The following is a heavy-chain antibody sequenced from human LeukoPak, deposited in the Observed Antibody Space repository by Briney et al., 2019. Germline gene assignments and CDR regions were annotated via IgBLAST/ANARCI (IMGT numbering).Heavy chain of an antibody. J-gene: IGHJ4*02. CDR3: AVSSSSIRGYVPY. V-gene: IGHV1-18*01. D-gene: IGHD6-6*01. CDR1: GHSFTSYG. Sequence: ASVKVSCKASGHSFTSYGISWVRQAPGQGLEWMGWISAYNGNTNFAQKPQGRVTMTTDASTSAAYMELRSLRSDDTAVYYCAVSSSSIRGYVPYWGQGTLVTVSS. CDR2: ISAYNGNT.